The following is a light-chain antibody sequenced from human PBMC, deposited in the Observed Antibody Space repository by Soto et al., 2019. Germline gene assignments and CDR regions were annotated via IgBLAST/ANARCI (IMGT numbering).Light chain of an antibody. CDR3: LPAYNYPGT. V-gene: IGKV1-6*01. CDR1: QGIRND. Sequence: AIQMTQSPSSLSASVGDRVTITCRASQGIRNDLGWYQQKPGKAPKLLIYAASSLQSVVPSRFSGSGSGTYFTLTISSLQPEDFATYYCLPAYNYPGTFCQGTKVEIK. CDR2: AAS. J-gene: IGKJ1*01.